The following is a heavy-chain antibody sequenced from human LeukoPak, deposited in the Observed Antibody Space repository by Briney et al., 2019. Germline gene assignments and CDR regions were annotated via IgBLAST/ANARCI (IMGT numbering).Heavy chain of an antibody. J-gene: IGHJ4*02. CDR3: ARGVFDY. CDR1: GFTFNNYA. V-gene: IGHV3-48*01. Sequence: PGGSLRLSCASSGFTFNNYAMNWVRQAPGKGLEWVSHISSSGSPIYYADSVKGRFTISRDNAKNSLYLQMNSLRAEDTAMYYCARGVFDYWGQGTLVAVSS. CDR2: ISSSGSPI.